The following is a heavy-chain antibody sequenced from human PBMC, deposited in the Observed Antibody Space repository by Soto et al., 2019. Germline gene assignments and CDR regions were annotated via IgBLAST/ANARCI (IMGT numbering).Heavy chain of an antibody. J-gene: IGHJ4*02. D-gene: IGHD3-10*01. V-gene: IGHV3-15*01. Sequence: EVQLVESGGGLVMPGGSLRLSCAISGFTFTNAWMSWVRQAPGKGLEWVAHTKKKTDVETTDYAGSVKGRFTISRDDSKKTIFLQMDRLRTDDTAVYYCTTTKVWGIFEVRLEDWGQGTLVCVSS. CDR3: TTTKVWGIFEVRLED. CDR2: TKKKTDVETT. CDR1: GFTFTNAW.